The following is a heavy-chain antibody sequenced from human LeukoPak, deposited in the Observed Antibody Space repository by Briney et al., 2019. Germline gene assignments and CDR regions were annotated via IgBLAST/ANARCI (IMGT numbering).Heavy chain of an antibody. V-gene: IGHV4-59*01. CDR1: GGSFSGYY. Sequence: PSETLSLTCAVYGGSFSGYYWSWIRQPPGKGLEWIGYIYYSGSTNYNPSLKSRVTISVDTSKNQFSLKLSSVTAADTAVYYCARVPPGDYYDSSGYFLPSAFDIWGQGTMVTVSS. J-gene: IGHJ3*02. D-gene: IGHD3-22*01. CDR2: IYYSGST. CDR3: ARVPPGDYYDSSGYFLPSAFDI.